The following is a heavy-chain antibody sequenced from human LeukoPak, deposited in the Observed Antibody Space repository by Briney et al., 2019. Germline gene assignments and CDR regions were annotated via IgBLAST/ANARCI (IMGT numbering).Heavy chain of an antibody. J-gene: IGHJ5*02. D-gene: IGHD2-2*01. CDR1: GFTFSSYS. CDR3: ARGVVPAAMITWFVP. Sequence: GGSLRLSCAASGFTFSSYSMNWVRQAPGKGLEWVSSISSIRSYIYYADSAKGRFTISRENPKTSLSLKMTTLRAEDTAVYYWARGVVPAAMITWFVPWGEGTLVSVSS. V-gene: IGHV3-21*01. CDR2: ISSIRSYI.